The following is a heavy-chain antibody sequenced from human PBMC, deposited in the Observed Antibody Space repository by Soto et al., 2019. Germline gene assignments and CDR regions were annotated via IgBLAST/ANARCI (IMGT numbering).Heavy chain of an antibody. V-gene: IGHV1-24*01. CDR2: FDPEDGET. Sequence: QVQLVQSGAEVKKPGASVKVSCKVSGHTLTELSMHWVRLAPGKGLEWMGGFDPEDGETISAQKFQGRVTMTEDTSTDSTYWELSSLRSEDTAVYYCAAGGTRWLRSPFDYWGQGTLVTISS. CDR1: GHTLTELS. CDR3: AAGGTRWLRSPFDY. J-gene: IGHJ4*02. D-gene: IGHD1-1*01.